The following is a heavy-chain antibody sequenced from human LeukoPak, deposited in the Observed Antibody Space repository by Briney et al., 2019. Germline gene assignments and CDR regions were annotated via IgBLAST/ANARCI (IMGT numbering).Heavy chain of an antibody. Sequence: GGSLRLSCAASGFTFSSYGMHWVRQAPGKGLEWVAVIWYDGSNKYYADSVKGRFTISRDNSKNTLYLQMNSLRAEDTAVYYCARAMFVVVPAARDDAFDIWGQGTMVTVSS. J-gene: IGHJ3*02. CDR2: IWYDGSNK. D-gene: IGHD2-2*01. CDR3: ARAMFVVVPAARDDAFDI. V-gene: IGHV3-33*01. CDR1: GFTFSSYG.